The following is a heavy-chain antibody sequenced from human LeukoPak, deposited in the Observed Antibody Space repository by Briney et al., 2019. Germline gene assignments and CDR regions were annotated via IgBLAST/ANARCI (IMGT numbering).Heavy chain of an antibody. D-gene: IGHD6-19*01. J-gene: IGHJ4*02. CDR3: ARAGSGSGWYFDY. V-gene: IGHV1-18*01. CDR1: GYDFTRVV. Sequence: ASVKVSCKASGYDFTRVVITWVRQAPGQGLEWMGWISPYNGNTRYVQKLQGRVTMTTDTSTSTAYMELRSLRFDDTAVYYCARAGSGSGWYFDYWGQGTLVTVSS. CDR2: ISPYNGNT.